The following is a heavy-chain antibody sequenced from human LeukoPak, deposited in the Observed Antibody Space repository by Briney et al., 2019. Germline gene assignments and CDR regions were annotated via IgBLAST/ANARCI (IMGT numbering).Heavy chain of an antibody. V-gene: IGHV1-2*02. CDR3: ARDPERAATYYFDY. J-gene: IGHJ4*02. D-gene: IGHD2-15*01. Sequence: ASVKVSCKASGYTFTGYYMHWVRQAPGQGLEWMGWINPNSGGTNYAQKFQGRVTMTRDTSISTAYMELSRLRSDDTAVYYCARDPERAATYYFDYWGQGTLVTVSS. CDR1: GYTFTGYY. CDR2: INPNSGGT.